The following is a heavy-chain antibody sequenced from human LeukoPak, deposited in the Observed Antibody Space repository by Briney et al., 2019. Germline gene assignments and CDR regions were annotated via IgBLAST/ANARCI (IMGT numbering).Heavy chain of an antibody. V-gene: IGHV4-39*07. CDR3: ERSGDSSGYYLSSVDY. CDR2: IYYSGST. D-gene: IGHD3-22*01. CDR1: GGSISSSSYY. J-gene: IGHJ4*02. Sequence: SSETLSLTCTVSGGSISSSSYYWGWIRQPPGKGLEWIGSIYYSGSTYYNPSLKSRVTISVDTSKNQFSLKLSSVTAADTAVYYCERSGDSSGYYLSSVDYWGQGTLVTVSS.